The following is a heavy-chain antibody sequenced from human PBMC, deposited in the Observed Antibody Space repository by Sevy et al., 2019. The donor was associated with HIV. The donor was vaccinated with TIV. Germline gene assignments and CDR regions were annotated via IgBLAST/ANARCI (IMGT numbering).Heavy chain of an antibody. CDR2: IYIAGRT. D-gene: IGHD3-16*01. Sequence: GGSLRLSCAVSGFTVSDNYMNWVRQAPGKGLEWVSIIYIAGRTYYADSVRGRSTISRDKAKNTLYLQMNSLRVEDTAVYYCVREDLVLGEDNYYGMDVWGQGTTVTVSS. V-gene: IGHV3-53*01. CDR3: VREDLVLGEDNYYGMDV. J-gene: IGHJ6*02. CDR1: GFTVSDNY.